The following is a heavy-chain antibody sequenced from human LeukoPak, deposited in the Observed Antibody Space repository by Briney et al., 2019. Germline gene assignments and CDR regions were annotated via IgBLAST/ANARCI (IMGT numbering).Heavy chain of an antibody. CDR1: GFTFSSYW. V-gene: IGHV3-7*03. CDR2: IKQDGGKK. D-gene: IGHD6-19*01. Sequence: GGSLRLSCAASGFTFSSYWMTWVRQAPGEGLEWVANIKQDGGKKNYADSVKGRFIISRDNAKNSLYLQMNSLRAEDTAVYYCAREAWLPYDYWGQGTLVTVSS. CDR3: AREAWLPYDY. J-gene: IGHJ4*02.